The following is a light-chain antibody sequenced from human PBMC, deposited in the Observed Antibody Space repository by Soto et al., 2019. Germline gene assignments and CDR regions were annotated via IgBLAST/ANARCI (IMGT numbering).Light chain of an antibody. CDR3: LQDYNYPWT. Sequence: AIQMTQSPSSLSASVGDRVTITCRASQGIRNDLGWYQQKPGKAPKLLIYAASCLQSGVPSRFSGSGSGTDFTLTISSLQHEDFAPYYCLQDYNYPWTFGQGTKVEIK. CDR2: AAS. V-gene: IGKV1-6*01. CDR1: QGIRND. J-gene: IGKJ1*01.